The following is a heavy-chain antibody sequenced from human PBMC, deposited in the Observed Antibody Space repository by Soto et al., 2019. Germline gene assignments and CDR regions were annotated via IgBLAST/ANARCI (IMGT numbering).Heavy chain of an antibody. CDR1: GITVYNNY. J-gene: IGHJ6*03. V-gene: IGHV3-66*01. CDR3: ARYVGV. CDR2: IYSGGST. Sequence: EVQLVESGGGLVQRGGSLRLSCAASGITVYNNYMSWVRQAPGKGLEWVSVIYSGGSTSYADSVKGRCTISRDGSKNTVYLQMNSLRAEDTAVYYCARYVGVWGRGTTVTVS.